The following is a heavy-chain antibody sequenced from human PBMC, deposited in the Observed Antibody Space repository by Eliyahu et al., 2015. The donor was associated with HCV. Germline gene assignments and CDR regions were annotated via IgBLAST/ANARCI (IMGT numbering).Heavy chain of an antibody. CDR3: AIFRGGTVTNY. CDR2: IYYSGST. CDR1: GXSISSSSYY. J-gene: IGHJ4*02. V-gene: IGHV4-39*07. D-gene: IGHD4-17*01. Sequence: QLQLQESGPGLVKPSETLSLTCTVXGXSISSSSYYWGWIRQPPGKGLEWIGSIYYSGSTYYNPSLKSRVTISVDTSKNQFSLKLSSVTAADTAVYYCAIFRGGTVTNYWGQGTLVTVSS.